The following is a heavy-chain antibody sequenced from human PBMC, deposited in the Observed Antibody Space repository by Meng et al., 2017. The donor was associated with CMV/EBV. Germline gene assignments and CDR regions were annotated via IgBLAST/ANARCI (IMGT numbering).Heavy chain of an antibody. CDR1: GFTFSSYA. D-gene: IGHD2-2*01. V-gene: IGHV3-30*02. CDR3: AKVASRPWEDSSWGDY. CDR2: IRYDGSNK. J-gene: IGHJ4*02. Sequence: GGSLRLSCAASGFTFSSYAMSWVRQAPGKGLEWVAFIRYDGSNKYYADSVKGRFTISRDNSKNTLYLQMNSLRAEDTAVYYCAKVASRPWEDSSWGDYWGQGTLVTVSS.